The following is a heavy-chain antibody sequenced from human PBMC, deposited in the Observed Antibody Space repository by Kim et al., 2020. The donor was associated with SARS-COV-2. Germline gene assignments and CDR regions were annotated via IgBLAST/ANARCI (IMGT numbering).Heavy chain of an antibody. CDR3: AKDGWGMDV. V-gene: IGHV3-30*18. Sequence: GGSLRLSCAASGFTFSSYGMHWVRQAPGKGLEWVAVISYDGSNKYYADSVKGRFTISRDNSKNTLYLQMNSLRAEDTAVYYCAKDGWGMDVWGQGTTVTVSS. D-gene: IGHD7-27*01. CDR2: ISYDGSNK. CDR1: GFTFSSYG. J-gene: IGHJ6*02.